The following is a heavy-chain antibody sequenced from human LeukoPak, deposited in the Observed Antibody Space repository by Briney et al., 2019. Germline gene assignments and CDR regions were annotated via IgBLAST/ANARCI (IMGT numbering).Heavy chain of an antibody. Sequence: GGSLRLSCAASGFIFNDYTMYWVRQAPGKGLEWISVISWVGDSTDYADSVKGRFTVSRDNSKNSLYLQMDSLRTDDTALYYCAKDIYTYGYGTFDYWGQGTLVTVSS. CDR3: AKDIYTYGYGTFDY. J-gene: IGHJ4*02. CDR1: GFIFNDYT. D-gene: IGHD5-18*01. CDR2: ISWVGDST. V-gene: IGHV3-43*01.